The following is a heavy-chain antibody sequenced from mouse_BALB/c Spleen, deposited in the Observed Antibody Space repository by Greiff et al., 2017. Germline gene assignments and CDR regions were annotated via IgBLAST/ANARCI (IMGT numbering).Heavy chain of an antibody. V-gene: IGHV1-66*01. Sequence: QVHVKQSGPELVKPGASVKISCKASGYSFTSYYIHWVKQRPGQGLEWIGWIFPGSGNTKYNEKFKGKATLTADTSSSTAYMQLSSLTSEDSAVYFCARGWDYWGQGTTLTVSS. CDR1: GYSFTSYY. D-gene: IGHD3-3*01. CDR3: ARGWDY. J-gene: IGHJ2*01. CDR2: IFPGSGNT.